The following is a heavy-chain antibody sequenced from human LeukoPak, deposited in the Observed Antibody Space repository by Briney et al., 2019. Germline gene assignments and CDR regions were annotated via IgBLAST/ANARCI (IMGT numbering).Heavy chain of an antibody. V-gene: IGHV7-4-1*02. Sequence: ASVKVSCKASGYTFTSYAMNWVRQAPGQGLEWMGWINTNTGNPTYAQGFTGRFVFSLDTSVSTAFLQISSLKAEDTVVYYCARVSGDGYNPDFDYWGQGTLVTVSS. D-gene: IGHD5-24*01. CDR2: INTNTGNP. CDR1: GYTFTSYA. CDR3: ARVSGDGYNPDFDY. J-gene: IGHJ4*02.